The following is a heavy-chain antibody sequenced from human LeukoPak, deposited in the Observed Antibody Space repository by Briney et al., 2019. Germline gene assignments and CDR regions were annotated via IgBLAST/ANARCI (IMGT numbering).Heavy chain of an antibody. CDR2: ASYSGST. CDR1: GGAISNTSYY. D-gene: IGHD4-23*01. CDR3: ARLRSYGGNRGIGY. J-gene: IGHJ4*02. V-gene: IGHV4-39*01. Sequence: PSETPSLTCTVSGGAISNTSYYWGWIRHPPGNGLEWIGSASYSGSTYYNPSLESRVIISVDTSKNQFSLRLSSVTAADTAIYYCARLRSYGGNRGIGYWGQGTLVAVSS.